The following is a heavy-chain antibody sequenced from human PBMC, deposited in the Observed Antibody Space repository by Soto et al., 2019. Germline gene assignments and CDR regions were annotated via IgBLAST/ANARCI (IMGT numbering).Heavy chain of an antibody. J-gene: IGHJ6*02. CDR3: ARDLYYSNLYYYYYYGMDV. V-gene: IGHV3-30*03. CDR1: GFTFSSYG. D-gene: IGHD4-4*01. Sequence: GGSLRLSCASSGFTFSSYGMHWVRQAPGKGLEWVAAISYDGSNKYNPDSVKGRLTISRENAKNTLYLQMNSLRAEDTAVYYCARDLYYSNLYYYYYYGMDVWGQGTTVTVSS. CDR2: ISYDGSNK.